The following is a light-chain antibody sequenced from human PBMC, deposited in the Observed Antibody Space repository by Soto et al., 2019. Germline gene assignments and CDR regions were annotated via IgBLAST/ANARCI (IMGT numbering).Light chain of an antibody. Sequence: DIQMTQSPSSLSASVGDRVTITCRASQDIGPYLAWYQQKSGRVPELLIYSASTSQSGVPSRFSGSGSGADFSLTISGLQPEDAATYYCQKYDSGPLTFGGGTKVEI. CDR1: QDIGPY. CDR3: QKYDSGPLT. V-gene: IGKV1-27*01. J-gene: IGKJ4*01. CDR2: SAS.